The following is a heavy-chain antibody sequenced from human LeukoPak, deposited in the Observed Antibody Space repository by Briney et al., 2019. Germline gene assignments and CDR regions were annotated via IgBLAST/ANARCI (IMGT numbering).Heavy chain of an antibody. D-gene: IGHD2-15*01. CDR2: IKQDGSEK. CDR3: ARYLGYCSGGSCYHFDY. CDR1: GFTFSSYA. Sequence: GGSLRLSCAASGFTFSSYAMSWVRQAPGKGLEWVANIKQDGSEKYYVDSVKGRFTISRDNAKNSPYLQMNSLRAEDTAVYYCARYLGYCSGGSCYHFDYWGQGTLVTVSS. J-gene: IGHJ4*02. V-gene: IGHV3-7*03.